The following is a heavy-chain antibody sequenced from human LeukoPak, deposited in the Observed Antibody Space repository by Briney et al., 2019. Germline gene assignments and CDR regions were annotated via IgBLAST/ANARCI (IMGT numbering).Heavy chain of an antibody. CDR1: GDSFSSNSAA. D-gene: IGHD2-15*01. J-gene: IGHJ5*02. V-gene: IGHV6-1*01. CDR3: AGQLLPYNWFDP. CDR2: TYYRSKWYN. Sequence: SQTLSLTCAISGDSFSSNSAAWNWIRQSPSRGLEWLGRTYYRSKWYNDYAVSVKSLITINPDTSKNQFSLQLNSVTPEDTAVYYCAGQLLPYNWFDPWGQGTLVTVSS.